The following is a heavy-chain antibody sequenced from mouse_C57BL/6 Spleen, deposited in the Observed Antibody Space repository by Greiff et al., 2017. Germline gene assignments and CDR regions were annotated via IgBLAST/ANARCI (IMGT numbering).Heavy chain of an antibody. CDR2: IYPRSGNT. V-gene: IGHV1-81*01. D-gene: IGHD4-1*01. CDR3: ARKDSGTLAY. CDR1: GYTFTSYG. Sequence: VKLMESGAELARPGASVKLSCKASGYTFTSYGISWVKQRTGQGLEWIGEIYPRSGNTYYNEKFKGKATLTADKSSSTAYMELRSLTSEDSAVYFCARKDSGTLAYWGQGTLVTVSA. J-gene: IGHJ3*01.